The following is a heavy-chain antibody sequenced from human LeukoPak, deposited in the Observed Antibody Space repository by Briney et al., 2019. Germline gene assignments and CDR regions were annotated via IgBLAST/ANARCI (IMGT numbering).Heavy chain of an antibody. CDR2: LSGRGKYT. D-gene: IGHD3-10*01. V-gene: IGHV3-23*01. CDR1: GFTFSSNV. CDR3: AKSRATGTYPGRFDY. Sequence: GGSLTLAWAASGFTFSSNVMSWVRQAPGRGLEWVSSLSGRGKYTSYADSVKGRFTISRDDSGNELFQQMNSLTSGDTAEYYCAKSRATGTYPGRFDYWGLEILVTVS. J-gene: IGHJ4*02.